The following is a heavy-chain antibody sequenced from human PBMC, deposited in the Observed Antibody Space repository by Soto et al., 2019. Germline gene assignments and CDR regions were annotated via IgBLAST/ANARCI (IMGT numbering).Heavy chain of an antibody. D-gene: IGHD2-2*01. CDR2: IDPSDSYT. V-gene: IGHV5-10-1*01. CDR3: ARYIQLAHNQYNWFEP. J-gene: IGHJ5*02. CDR1: GYSFTSYW. Sequence: GESLQISCKGSGYSFTSYWISCVRQMPGKGLEWIGRIDPSDSYTNYSPSFQGHVTISADKSISTAYLQWSSLKASDTAMYYCARYIQLAHNQYNWFEPWGEGTLVTVS.